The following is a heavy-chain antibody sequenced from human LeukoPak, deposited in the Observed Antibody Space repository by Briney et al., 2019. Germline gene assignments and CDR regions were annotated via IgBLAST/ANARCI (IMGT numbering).Heavy chain of an antibody. Sequence: GGSLRLSCAASGFTFSSYAMSWVRQAPGKGLEWVAVIWYDGSNKYYADSVKGRFTISRDNSKNTLYLQMNSLRAEDTAVYYCAGDSGRYVRRGYGMGVWGKGTTVTVSS. CDR1: GFTFSSYA. V-gene: IGHV3-33*08. J-gene: IGHJ6*04. CDR2: IWYDGSNK. CDR3: AGDSGRYVRRGYGMGV. D-gene: IGHD1-26*01.